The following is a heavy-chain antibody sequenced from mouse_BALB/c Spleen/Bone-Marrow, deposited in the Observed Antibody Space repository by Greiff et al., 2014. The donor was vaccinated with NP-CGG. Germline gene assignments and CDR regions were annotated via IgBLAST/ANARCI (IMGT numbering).Heavy chain of an antibody. Sequence: QVQLQQSGPELVKPGASVRISCKASGYTFTNYYIHWVKQRPGQGLEWIEWIYPGNVNTKYNERFKGKATLTADKSSSTAYMQLSSLTSEDSAVYFCAREAHVSFDHWGQGTTLTVSS. CDR2: IYPGNVNT. CDR3: AREAHVSFDH. J-gene: IGHJ2*01. CDR1: GYTFTNYY. V-gene: IGHV1S56*01. D-gene: IGHD1-3*01.